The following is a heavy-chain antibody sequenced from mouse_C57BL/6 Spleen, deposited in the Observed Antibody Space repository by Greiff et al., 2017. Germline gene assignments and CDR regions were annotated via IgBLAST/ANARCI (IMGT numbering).Heavy chain of an antibody. CDR2: IYPGNSDT. J-gene: IGHJ1*03. D-gene: IGHD2-5*01. V-gene: IGHV1-5*01. CDR3: TRGAYYSNHWYFDV. Sequence: VQLQQSGTVLARPGASVKMSCKTSGYTFTSYWMHWVKQRPGQGLEWIGAIYPGNSDTSYNQKFKGKAKLTAVTSASTAYMELSSLTNEDSAVYYCTRGAYYSNHWYFDVWGTGTTVTVSS. CDR1: GYTFTSYW.